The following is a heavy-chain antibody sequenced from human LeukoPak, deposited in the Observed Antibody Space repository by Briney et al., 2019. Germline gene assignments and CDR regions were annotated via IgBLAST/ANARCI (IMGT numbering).Heavy chain of an antibody. CDR2: IYYSGST. Sequence: KTSETLSLTCTVSGGSISSSSYYWGWIRQPPGKGLEWIGSIYYSGSTYYNPSLKSRVTISVDTSKNQFSLKLSSVTAADTAVYYCARDKVAVAGTFDYWGQGTLVTVSS. CDR1: GGSISSSSYY. D-gene: IGHD6-19*01. CDR3: ARDKVAVAGTFDY. J-gene: IGHJ4*02. V-gene: IGHV4-39*07.